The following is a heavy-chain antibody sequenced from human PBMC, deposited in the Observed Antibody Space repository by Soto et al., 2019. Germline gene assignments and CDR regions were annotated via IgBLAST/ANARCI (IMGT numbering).Heavy chain of an antibody. CDR2: ISSSSYI. D-gene: IGHD6-13*01. J-gene: IGHJ6*02. CDR1: GFTFSSYS. CDR3: ARSEAAAGSFDYYGMDV. Sequence: GGSLRLSCAASGFTFSSYSMNWVRQAPGKGLEWVSSISSSSYIYYADSVKGRFTISRDNAKNSLYLQMNSLRAEDTAVYYCARSEAAAGSFDYYGMDVWGQGTTVTVSS. V-gene: IGHV3-21*01.